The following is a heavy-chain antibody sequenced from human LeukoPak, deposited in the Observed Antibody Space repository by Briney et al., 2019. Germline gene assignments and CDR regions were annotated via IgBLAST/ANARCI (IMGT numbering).Heavy chain of an antibody. V-gene: IGHV3-30*02. D-gene: IGHD6-19*01. CDR2: IRYDGSNK. CDR3: AKNGSGWTNY. Sequence: GGSLRLSCAASGFTFNSYGMHWVRQAPGKGLEWVAFIRYDGSNKYYADSVKGRFTISRDNSKNTPYLQMNSLRPEDTAVYYCAKNGSGWTNYWGQGTLVTVSS. CDR1: GFTFNSYG. J-gene: IGHJ4*02.